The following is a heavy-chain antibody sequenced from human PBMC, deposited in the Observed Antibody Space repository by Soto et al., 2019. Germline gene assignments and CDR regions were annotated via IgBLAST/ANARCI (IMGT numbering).Heavy chain of an antibody. Sequence: EVQLLESGGGLVQPGGSLRLSCAASGFTFSSYAMSWVRQAPGKGLEWVSAISGSGGSTYYADSVKGRFTISRDNSKNTLYLQRNSLRAEDTAVYYCAKVETSVLRYFEWLDWFDPWGQGTLVTVSS. CDR1: GFTFSSYA. CDR3: AKVETSVLRYFEWLDWFDP. D-gene: IGHD3-9*01. V-gene: IGHV3-23*01. CDR2: ISGSGGST. J-gene: IGHJ5*02.